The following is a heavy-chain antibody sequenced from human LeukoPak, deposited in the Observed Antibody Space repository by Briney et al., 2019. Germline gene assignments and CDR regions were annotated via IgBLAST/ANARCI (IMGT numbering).Heavy chain of an antibody. D-gene: IGHD3-16*01. CDR1: GYTVRINY. V-gene: IGHV3-66*02. Sequence: GGSLRLSCAASGYTVRINYMNGVREAPGRGWVGGSVNYSGGSTYYADSVKGRFTNSRDNSKNTLYLQMNSLRVEDTAVYYCARTDYSHFDYWGQRTLVPVSS. CDR2: NYSGGST. CDR3: ARTDYSHFDY. J-gene: IGHJ4*02.